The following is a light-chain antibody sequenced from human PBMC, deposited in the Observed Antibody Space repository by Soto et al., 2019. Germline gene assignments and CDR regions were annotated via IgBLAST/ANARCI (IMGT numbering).Light chain of an antibody. Sequence: PGERATLSCRASQRVSSTYLAWYQQNPGQAPRLLIYGASSRATGIPDRFSGSGSGTDFTLTISRLEPEDFAVYYCQHYGSSPSWTFGQGTKVEIK. J-gene: IGKJ1*01. CDR2: GAS. CDR3: QHYGSSPSWT. CDR1: QRVSSTY. V-gene: IGKV3-20*01.